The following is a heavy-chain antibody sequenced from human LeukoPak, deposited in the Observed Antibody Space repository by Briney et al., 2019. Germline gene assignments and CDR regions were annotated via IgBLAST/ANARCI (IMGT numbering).Heavy chain of an antibody. D-gene: IGHD3-16*01. CDR1: GFTFSSYG. CDR3: AKGAYDYVWGSLIDY. V-gene: IGHV3-30*18. CDR2: ISYDGSNK. Sequence: GGSLRLSCAASGFTFSSYGMHWFGKAPGKGLGGVAVISYDGSNKYYADSVKGRFTISRDNSKNTLYLQMNSLRAEDTAVYYCAKGAYDYVWGSLIDYWGQGTLVTVSS. J-gene: IGHJ4*02.